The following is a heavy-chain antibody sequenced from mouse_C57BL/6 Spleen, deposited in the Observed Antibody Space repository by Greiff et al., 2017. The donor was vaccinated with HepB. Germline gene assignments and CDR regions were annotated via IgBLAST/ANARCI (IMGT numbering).Heavy chain of an antibody. D-gene: IGHD1-1*01. J-gene: IGHJ2*01. CDR1: GFTFSSYA. CDR2: ISDGGSYT. Sequence: EVQLVESGGGLVKPGGSLKLSCAASGFTFSSYAMSWVRQTPEKRLEWVATISDGGSYTYYPDNVKGRFTISRDNAKNNLYLQMSHLKSEDTAMYYCARDYYGSSGYFDYWGQGTTLTVSS. V-gene: IGHV5-4*01. CDR3: ARDYYGSSGYFDY.